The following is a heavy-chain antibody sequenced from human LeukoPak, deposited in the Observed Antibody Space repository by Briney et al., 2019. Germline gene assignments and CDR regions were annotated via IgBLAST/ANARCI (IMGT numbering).Heavy chain of an antibody. CDR1: GGTFSSYA. CDR2: IIPIFGTA. J-gene: IGHJ6*03. D-gene: IGHD4-17*01. Sequence: SVKVSCKASGGTFSSYAISWVRQAPGQGLEWMGGIIPIFGTANYAQKFQGRVTITADKSTSTAYMELSSLRSEDTAVYYCARAPVGDYVDYYYYMDVWGKGTTVTVSS. CDR3: ARAPVGDYVDYYYYMDV. V-gene: IGHV1-69*06.